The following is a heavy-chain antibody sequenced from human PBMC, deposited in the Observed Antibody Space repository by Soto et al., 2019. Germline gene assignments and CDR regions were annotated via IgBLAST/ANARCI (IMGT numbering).Heavy chain of an antibody. J-gene: IGHJ4*02. V-gene: IGHV1-18*01. D-gene: IGHD7-27*01. CDR3: ARGRTGGARDFDY. CDR1: GYSFNTYG. Sequence: QVQLVQSGGGVTRPGASLRVSCTASGYSFNTYGIGWVRQDPGQGLEWMGWISTYNGHTDYAQKFQGRVTMTTDTSTNTVSMELRSLTSDDTAVYYCARGRTGGARDFDYWGQGALVTVSS. CDR2: ISTYNGHT.